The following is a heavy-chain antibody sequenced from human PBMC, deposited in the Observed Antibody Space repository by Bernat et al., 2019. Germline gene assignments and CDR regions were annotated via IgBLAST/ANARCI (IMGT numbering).Heavy chain of an antibody. CDR1: GFTFDIYW. Sequence: EVQLVESGGGLVQPGGSLRLSCAASGFTFDIYWMSWVRQAPGKGLEWVANIKQDGSEKHYVDSVKGRFTISRDNAKNLVYLPMNSLRGEDTAVYYCARMGNTYGQYNWFDPWGQGTLVTVAS. V-gene: IGHV3-7*01. J-gene: IGHJ5*02. D-gene: IGHD2-8*01. CDR3: ARMGNTYGQYNWFDP. CDR2: IKQDGSEK.